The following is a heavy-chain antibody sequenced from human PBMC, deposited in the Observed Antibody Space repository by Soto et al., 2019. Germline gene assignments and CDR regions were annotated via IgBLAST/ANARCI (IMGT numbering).Heavy chain of an antibody. CDR2: VYHIGIT. Sequence: QVQLQESGPGLVNPSGTLSLTCAVSGGSISNSNWWNWVRQPPVKGLAWIAEVYHIGITNYNPFIKSRVTISVDQSKNQFSLELRSVTAADTAVYYCARGGNHLFDYWGQGTLVTVSS. CDR1: GGSISNSNW. J-gene: IGHJ4*02. CDR3: ARGGNHLFDY. V-gene: IGHV4-4*02. D-gene: IGHD1-1*01.